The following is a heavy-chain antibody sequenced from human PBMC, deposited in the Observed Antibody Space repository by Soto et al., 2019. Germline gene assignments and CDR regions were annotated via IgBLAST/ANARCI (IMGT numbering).Heavy chain of an antibody. V-gene: IGHV3-53*04. CDR2: IYSGGST. D-gene: IGHD3-22*01. J-gene: IGHJ4*02. Sequence: GGSLSLSCAASGFTVSSNYMSWVRQAPGKGLEWVSVIYSGGSTYYADSVKGRFTISRHNSKNTLYLQMNSLRAEDTAVYYCARNYYYDSSGYAFDYWGQGTLVTVSS. CDR3: ARNYYYDSSGYAFDY. CDR1: GFTVSSNY.